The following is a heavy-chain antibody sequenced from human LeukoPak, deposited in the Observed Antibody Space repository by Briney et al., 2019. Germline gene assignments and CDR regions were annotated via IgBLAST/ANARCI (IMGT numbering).Heavy chain of an antibody. CDR1: GFTFSSYA. V-gene: IGHV4-34*01. CDR3: ARGPAATGSEAYGDYPRHFDY. J-gene: IGHJ4*02. D-gene: IGHD4-17*01. Sequence: GSLRLSCAASGFTFSSYAMSWIRQPPGKGLEWIGEINHSGSTNYNPSLKSRVTISVDTSKNQFSLKLSSVTAADTAVYYCARGPAATGSEAYGDYPRHFDYWGQGTLVTVSS. CDR2: INHSGST.